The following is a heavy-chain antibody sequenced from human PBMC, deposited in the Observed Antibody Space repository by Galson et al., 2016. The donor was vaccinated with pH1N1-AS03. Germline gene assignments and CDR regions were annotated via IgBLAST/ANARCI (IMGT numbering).Heavy chain of an antibody. J-gene: IGHJ4*02. CDR2: INWNSGHI. CDR3: TALDF. Sequence: SLRLSCAASGFTFGDYAMHWVRQAPGKGLDWVSHINWNSGHIDYADSVKGRFTLSRDNARSFLYLQMNSLRSEDTALYYCTALDFWGQGTLVTVAS. V-gene: IGHV3-9*01. CDR1: GFTFGDYA.